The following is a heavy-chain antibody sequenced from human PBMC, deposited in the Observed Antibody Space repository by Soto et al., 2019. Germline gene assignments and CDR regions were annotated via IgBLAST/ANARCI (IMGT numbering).Heavy chain of an antibody. D-gene: IGHD3-22*01. CDR1: GFTVSSNY. CDR2: IYSGGST. V-gene: IGHV3-53*04. CDR3: ARVAYDSSGYYPGGAPDYYYYGMDV. Sequence: GGSLRLSCAASGFTVSSNYMSWVRQAPGKGLEWVSVIYSGGSTYYADSVKGRFTISRHNSKNTLYLQMNSLRAEDTAVYYCARVAYDSSGYYPGGAPDYYYYGMDVWGQGTTVTVSS. J-gene: IGHJ6*02.